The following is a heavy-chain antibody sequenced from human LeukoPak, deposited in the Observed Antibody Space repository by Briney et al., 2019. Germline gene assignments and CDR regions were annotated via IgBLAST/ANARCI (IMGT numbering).Heavy chain of an antibody. J-gene: IGHJ3*02. V-gene: IGHV3-21*01. CDR2: ISSSSSYI. Sequence: GGSLRLSCAASGFTFSSYSMNWVRQAPGKGLEWVSSISSSSSYIYYADSVKGRFTISRDNAKNSLYLQMNSLRAEDTAVYYCARDIIVGATAGRDAFDIWGQGTMVTVPS. D-gene: IGHD1-26*01. CDR3: ARDIIVGATAGRDAFDI. CDR1: GFTFSSYS.